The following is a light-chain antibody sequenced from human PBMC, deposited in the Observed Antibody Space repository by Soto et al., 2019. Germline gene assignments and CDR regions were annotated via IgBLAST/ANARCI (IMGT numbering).Light chain of an antibody. Sequence: QSVLTQPPSVSGAPGQRVTISCTGSSSNIGAGYDVHGYQQLPGTAPQLLIHGNSKRHSGVPDRFSGSKSGTSASLAITGLQAEDEADYYCQSYDSSLSVVFGGGTKLTVL. CDR1: SSNIGAGYD. CDR2: GNS. J-gene: IGLJ2*01. V-gene: IGLV1-40*01. CDR3: QSYDSSLSVV.